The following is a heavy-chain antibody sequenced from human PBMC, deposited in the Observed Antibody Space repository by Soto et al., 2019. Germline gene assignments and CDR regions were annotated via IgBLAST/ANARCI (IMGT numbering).Heavy chain of an antibody. J-gene: IGHJ2*01. V-gene: IGHV4-39*01. CDR2: IYYSGTT. CDR1: GGSISSTNYY. Sequence: SETLSLTCNVSGGSISSTNYYWGWVRQPPGKALVWIGSIYYSGTTYYNPSLKSRLTISVDTSKNQFSLKVTSGTAADTAVYYCLRPTTHNTVRRINYNTMFDLGGRWTLVTVCS. CDR3: LRPTTHNTVRRINYNTMFDL. D-gene: IGHD1-1*01.